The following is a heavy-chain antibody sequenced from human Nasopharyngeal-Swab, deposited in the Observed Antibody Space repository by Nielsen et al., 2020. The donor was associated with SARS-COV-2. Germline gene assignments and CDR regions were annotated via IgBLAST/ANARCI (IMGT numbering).Heavy chain of an antibody. CDR3: ARERPEHYFDL. J-gene: IGHJ4*02. V-gene: IGHV1-3*01. D-gene: IGHD2-21*01. CDR2: INGDTGNT. Sequence: WVRQAPGQSLEWMGWINGDTGNTKHPEKFQGRVTITRDRSTKTAYMELRSLRSEDTAVYYCARERPEHYFDLWGPGTLVTVSS.